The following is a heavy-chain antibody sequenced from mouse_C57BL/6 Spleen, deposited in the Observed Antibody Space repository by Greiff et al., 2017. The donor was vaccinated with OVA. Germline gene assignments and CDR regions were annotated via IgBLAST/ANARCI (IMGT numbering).Heavy chain of an antibody. CDR3: ASDYYSNCDY. D-gene: IGHD2-5*01. J-gene: IGHJ2*01. CDR2: ISSGSSTI. CDR1: GFTFSDYG. Sequence: DVMLVESGGGLVKPGGSLKLSCAASGFTFSDYGMHWVRQAPEKGLEWVAYISSGSSTIYYAETVKGRFTISSDTAKNTLFLQMTSLRSEDTAMYYCASDYYSNCDYWGQGTTLTVSS. V-gene: IGHV5-17*01.